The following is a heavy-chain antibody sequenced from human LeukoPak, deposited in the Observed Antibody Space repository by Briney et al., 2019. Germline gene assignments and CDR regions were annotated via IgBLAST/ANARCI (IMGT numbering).Heavy chain of an antibody. CDR1: GYTFTGYY. Sequence: ASVKVSCKASGYTFTGYYMHWVRQAPGQGLEWMGWMNPNSGNTGYAQKFQGRVTITRNTSISTAYMELSSLRSEDTAVYYCARGGQYSSSWYGTYYYYMDVWGKGTTVTVSS. CDR2: MNPNSGNT. V-gene: IGHV1-8*03. J-gene: IGHJ6*03. CDR3: ARGGQYSSSWYGTYYYYMDV. D-gene: IGHD6-13*01.